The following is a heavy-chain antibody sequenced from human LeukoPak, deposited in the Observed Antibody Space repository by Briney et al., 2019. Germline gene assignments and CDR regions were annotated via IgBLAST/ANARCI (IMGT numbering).Heavy chain of an antibody. D-gene: IGHD2-2*01. CDR1: GYTFTSYD. CDR3: AREYCSSTSCYSV. Sequence: ASAKVSCKASGYTFTSYDINWVRQATGQGLEWMGWMNPNSGNTGYAQKFQGRVTMTRNTSISTAYMELSSLRSEDTAVYYCAREYCSSTSCYSVWGQGTLVTVSS. CDR2: MNPNSGNT. J-gene: IGHJ4*02. V-gene: IGHV1-8*01.